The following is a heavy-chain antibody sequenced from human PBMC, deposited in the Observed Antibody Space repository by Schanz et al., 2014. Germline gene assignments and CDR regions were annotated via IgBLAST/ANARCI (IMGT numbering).Heavy chain of an antibody. V-gene: IGHV3-9*01. CDR3: ARDGYRNGRPFDH. D-gene: IGHD5-18*01. Sequence: EVQLVESGGGLVQPGRSLRLSCAASGFIFEDYAMYWVRQAPGKGLEWVSYISHNSHYTNYADSVKGRFTISRDTAENSVYLQMNSLRAEDTAVYYCARDGYRNGRPFDHWGQGTLVTVSS. J-gene: IGHJ4*02. CDR2: ISHNSHYT. CDR1: GFIFEDYA.